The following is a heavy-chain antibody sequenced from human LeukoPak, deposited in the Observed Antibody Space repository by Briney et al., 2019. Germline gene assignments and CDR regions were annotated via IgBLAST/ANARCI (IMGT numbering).Heavy chain of an antibody. D-gene: IGHD5-24*01. CDR1: GFTFSSYG. CDR2: IRYDGTDK. V-gene: IGHV3-30*02. J-gene: IGHJ4*02. Sequence: GGSLRLSCAASGFTFSSYGMYWVRQAPDKGLEWVAFIRYDGTDKYYTDSVKGRFTISRDNSKNTLYLQMNSLRAEDTAVDYCAKDRAPVMAPPYYFDYCGQGTLV. CDR3: AKDRAPVMAPPYYFDY.